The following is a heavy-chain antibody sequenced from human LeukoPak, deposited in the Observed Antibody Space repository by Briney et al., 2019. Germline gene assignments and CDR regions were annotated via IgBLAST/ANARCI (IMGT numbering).Heavy chain of an antibody. CDR2: ISAYNGNT. J-gene: IGHJ6*02. CDR3: ARNLVVVPAASMDV. Sequence: ASVKVSCKASGYTFTSYGISWVRQAPGQGLEWMGWISAYNGNTNYAQKLQGRVTMTTNTSTSTAYMELRSLRSDDTAVYYCARNLVVVPAASMDVWGQGTTVTVSS. CDR1: GYTFTSYG. V-gene: IGHV1-18*01. D-gene: IGHD2-2*01.